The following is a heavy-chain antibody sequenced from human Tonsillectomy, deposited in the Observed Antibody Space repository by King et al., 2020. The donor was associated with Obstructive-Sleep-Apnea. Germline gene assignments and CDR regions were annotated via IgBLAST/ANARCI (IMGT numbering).Heavy chain of an antibody. V-gene: IGHV3-30-3*01. Sequence: HVQLVESGGGVVQPGRSLRLSCAASGFTFSNYAMHWVRQAPGKGLVWGAVISYDGSIPLYADSVKGRFTSSRNNSQDTLYLQMNSLRGEDTAVYYCANTGDKPGIEVEDYWGQGIQVTVSS. D-gene: IGHD6-19*01. CDR3: ANTGDKPGIEVEDY. CDR2: ISYDGSIP. CDR1: GFTFSNYA. J-gene: IGHJ4*02.